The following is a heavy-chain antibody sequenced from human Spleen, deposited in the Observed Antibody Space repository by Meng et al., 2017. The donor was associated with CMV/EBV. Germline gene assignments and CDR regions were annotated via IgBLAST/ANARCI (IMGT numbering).Heavy chain of an antibody. D-gene: IGHD3-16*02. Sequence: YGGSFSGYYWSWIRQPPGKGLEWIGEINHSGSTNYNPSLKSRVTISVDTSKNQFSLKLSSVTAADTAVYYCARGLSISYYYYYGMDVWGQGTTVTVSS. CDR2: INHSGST. J-gene: IGHJ6*02. V-gene: IGHV4-34*01. CDR1: GGSFSGYY. CDR3: ARGLSISYYYYYGMDV.